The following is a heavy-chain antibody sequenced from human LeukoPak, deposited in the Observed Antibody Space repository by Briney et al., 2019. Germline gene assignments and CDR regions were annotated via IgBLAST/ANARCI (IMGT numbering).Heavy chain of an antibody. Sequence: ASVKVSCKASGYTFTSYGISWVRQAAGQGLEWMGWISADKGNTNYAQELQGSVTMTTDTSTSTAYMELRRLRSDDTAVYYCARDGSSPDYGAHYYCYGMDVWGQGTTVTVSS. CDR3: ARDGSSPDYGAHYYCYGMDV. J-gene: IGHJ6*02. D-gene: IGHD4-17*01. CDR2: ISADKGNT. CDR1: GYTFTSYG. V-gene: IGHV1-18*01.